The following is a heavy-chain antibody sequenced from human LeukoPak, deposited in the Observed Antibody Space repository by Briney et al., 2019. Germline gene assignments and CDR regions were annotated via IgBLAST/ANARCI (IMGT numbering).Heavy chain of an antibody. CDR1: GFTFSTYS. V-gene: IGHV3-21*01. Sequence: PGGSLRLSCTASGFTFSTYSMNWVRQAPGKGLEWVSSISSSSSYRYYADSAKGRFTISRDNAKNSLYLQMNSLRAEDTAVYYCARDGVEATTGDYAFDIWGQGTMVTVSS. CDR2: ISSSSSYR. D-gene: IGHD1-26*01. J-gene: IGHJ3*02. CDR3: ARDGVEATTGDYAFDI.